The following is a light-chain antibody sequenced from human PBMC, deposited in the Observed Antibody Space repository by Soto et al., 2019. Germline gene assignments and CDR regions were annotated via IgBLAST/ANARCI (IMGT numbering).Light chain of an antibody. CDR2: EVS. V-gene: IGLV2-14*01. CDR1: SSDVGGYNY. J-gene: IGLJ3*02. Sequence: QSALTQSASESGSPGQSITISCTGSSSDVGGYNYVSWYQQHPGKAPKVMIYEVSNRPSGVSNRFSGSKSGNMASLTISGLQAEDEADYYCSSYTTSSTLLFGGGTKLTVL. CDR3: SSYTTSSTLL.